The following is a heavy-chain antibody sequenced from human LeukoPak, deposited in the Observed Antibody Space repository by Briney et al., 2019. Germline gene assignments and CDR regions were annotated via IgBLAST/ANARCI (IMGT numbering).Heavy chain of an antibody. J-gene: IGHJ4*02. CDR1: GGSISSSIYY. D-gene: IGHD5-18*01. V-gene: IGHV4-39*07. CDR2: IYYSGST. Sequence: PSETLSLTCTVSGGSISSSIYYWGWIRQPPGKGLEWIGSIYYSGSTYYNPSLKSRVTISVDTSKNQFSLKLSSVTAADTAVYYCARAQYSYGQDYWGQGTLVTVSS. CDR3: ARAQYSYGQDY.